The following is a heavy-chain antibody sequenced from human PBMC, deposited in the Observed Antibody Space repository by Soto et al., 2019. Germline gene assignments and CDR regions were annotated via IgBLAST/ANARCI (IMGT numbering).Heavy chain of an antibody. V-gene: IGHV1-46*01. J-gene: IGHJ3*02. Sequence: QVRLVQSGAEVRKPGASVKVSCKAFGYPFSSYYIHWVRQAPGQGLEWMGIINPSGGSTNYAEILQGRVTMTRDTSTSTVYMPLGSLRSVDTAVYCCARAEVRRNWATGAFDIWGQGTTVTVSS. CDR1: GYPFSSYY. CDR3: ARAEVRRNWATGAFDI. D-gene: IGHD1-1*01. CDR2: INPSGGST.